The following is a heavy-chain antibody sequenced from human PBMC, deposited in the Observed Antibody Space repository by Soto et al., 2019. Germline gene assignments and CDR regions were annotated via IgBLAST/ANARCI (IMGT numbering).Heavy chain of an antibody. V-gene: IGHV1-46*01. Sequence: ASVKVSCTASGYTFTSYNIPCVRQAPVQGLEWMGIINPSGGSTSYAQKFQGKVTMTRDTSTGTVYMELSSLRSEDTAVYYCARGGGKGDAFDIWGQGTMVTVSS. CDR3: ARGGGKGDAFDI. CDR1: GYTFTSYN. CDR2: INPSGGST. D-gene: IGHD5-12*01. J-gene: IGHJ3*02.